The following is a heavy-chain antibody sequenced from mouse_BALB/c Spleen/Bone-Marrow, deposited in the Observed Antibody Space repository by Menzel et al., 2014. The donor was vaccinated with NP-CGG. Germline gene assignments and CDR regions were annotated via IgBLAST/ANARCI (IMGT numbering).Heavy chain of an antibody. Sequence: EVKVVESGGGLVQPGGSLKLSCAASGFTFXSYGMSWVRQNIDKRRELVATIKSNGGSTYYPDSVKGRFSISRDNAKNTLYLQMSSLKSEDTAMYYCTSLSSMITAAWFAYWGQGTLVTISA. CDR2: IKSNGGST. J-gene: IGHJ3*01. D-gene: IGHD2-4*01. V-gene: IGHV5-6-3*01. CDR3: TSLSSMITAAWFAY. CDR1: GFTFXSYG.